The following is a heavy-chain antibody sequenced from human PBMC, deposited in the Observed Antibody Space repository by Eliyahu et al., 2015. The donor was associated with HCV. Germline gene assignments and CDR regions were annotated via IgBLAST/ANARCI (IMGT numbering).Heavy chain of an antibody. D-gene: IGHD6-19*01. CDR1: GGSIPTYY. CDR2: IHYSGRT. V-gene: IGHV4-59*01. J-gene: IGHJ5*02. CDR3: ASGGGGIAVAGTGGWFDP. Sequence: QVQLQESGPGLVKPSETLSLTCIVSGGSIPTYYWGWXRPPPGKGLEWIGYIHYSGRTNYTPSLKSRVTISVDTSKNQFSLHLTSVTAADTAVYYCASGGGGIAVAGTGGWFDPWGQGTLVTVSS.